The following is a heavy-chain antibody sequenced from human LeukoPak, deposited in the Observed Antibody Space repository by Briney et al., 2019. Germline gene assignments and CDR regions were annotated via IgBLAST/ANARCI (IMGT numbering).Heavy chain of an antibody. J-gene: IGHJ4*02. CDR2: IYYSGST. D-gene: IGHD6-13*01. CDR1: GGSVSSGSYY. V-gene: IGHV4-61*01. Sequence: PSETLSLTCTVSGGSVSSGSYYWSWIRQPPGKGLEWIGYIYYSGSTNYNPSLKSRVTISVDTSKNQSSLKLSSVTAADTAVYYCARDHIAAAGTVFDYWGQGTLVTVSS. CDR3: ARDHIAAAGTVFDY.